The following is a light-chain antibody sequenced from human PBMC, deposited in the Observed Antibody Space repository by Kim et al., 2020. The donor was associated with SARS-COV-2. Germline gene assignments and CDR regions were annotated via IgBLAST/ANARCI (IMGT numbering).Light chain of an antibody. J-gene: IGLJ3*02. CDR1: SLRSSY. Sequence: SSELTQDPAVSVTLGQTVRITCQGDSLRSSYASWYQQRPGQAPVLVIYGRNNRPPGIPDRFSGSSSGNTASLTVTGAQAEDEADYYCNSRDSSGNQRVFGGGTQLTVL. V-gene: IGLV3-19*01. CDR2: GRN. CDR3: NSRDSSGNQRV.